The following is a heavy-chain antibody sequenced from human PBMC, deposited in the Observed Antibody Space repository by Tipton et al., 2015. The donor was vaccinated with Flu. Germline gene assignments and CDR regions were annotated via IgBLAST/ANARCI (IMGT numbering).Heavy chain of an antibody. CDR3: ARVGAVTMVRGLAFDAFDI. D-gene: IGHD3-10*01. CDR1: GASIGSESYY. V-gene: IGHV4-39*07. Sequence: TLSLTCTVSGASIGSESYYWGWIRQPPGKGLEWIGNIYHSGSTNYNPSLKSRVTISLDKSKNQFSLNLSSVTAADTAVYYCARVGAVTMVRGLAFDAFDIGGLGTMVAVSS. CDR2: IYHSGST. J-gene: IGHJ3*02.